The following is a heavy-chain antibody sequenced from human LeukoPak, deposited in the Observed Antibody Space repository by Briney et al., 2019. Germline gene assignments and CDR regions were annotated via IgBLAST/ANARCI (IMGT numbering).Heavy chain of an antibody. CDR1: GFTFTNAW. D-gene: IGHD1-1*01. J-gene: IGHJ2*01. V-gene: IGHV3-15*01. CDR3: TTETNWYFDL. Sequence: GGSLRLSCAASGFTFTNAWMSWVRQAPGKGLEWIGRIKSKTDGGTTDYAAPVKGRFTVSRDDSENTLYLQMNSLKTEDTAVYFCTTETNWYFDLWGRGTLVTVSS. CDR2: IKSKTDGGTT.